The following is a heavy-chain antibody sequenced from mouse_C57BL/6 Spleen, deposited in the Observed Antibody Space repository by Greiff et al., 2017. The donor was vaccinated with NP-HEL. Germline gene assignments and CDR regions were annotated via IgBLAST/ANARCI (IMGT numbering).Heavy chain of an antibody. CDR3: ARYIYYDYDDYYAMDY. J-gene: IGHJ4*01. Sequence: EVQRVESGGGLVQPGGSLSLSCAASGFTFTDYYMSWVRQPPGKALEWLGFIRNKANGYTTEDRASVKGRFTIYRDNSQSILYLQMNALRAEDSATYYCARYIYYDYDDYYAMDYWGQGTSVTVSS. CDR2: IRNKANGYTT. D-gene: IGHD2-4*01. CDR1: GFTFTDYY. V-gene: IGHV7-3*01.